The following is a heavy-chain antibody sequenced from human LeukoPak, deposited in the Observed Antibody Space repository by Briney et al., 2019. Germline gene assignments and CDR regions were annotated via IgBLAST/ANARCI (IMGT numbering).Heavy chain of an antibody. CDR2: IDPSDSYT. V-gene: IGHV5-10-1*01. CDR1: GYXFTRYW. D-gene: IGHD6-19*01. CDR3: ARQGSGWSFDY. Sequence: GESLKISCKGSGYXFTRYWISWVRQMPGKGLGWMGTIDPSDSYTKYSPAFQGHVTISADKSTSTAYLQWSSLKASDTAIYYCARQGSGWSFDYWGQGTLVTVSS. J-gene: IGHJ4*02.